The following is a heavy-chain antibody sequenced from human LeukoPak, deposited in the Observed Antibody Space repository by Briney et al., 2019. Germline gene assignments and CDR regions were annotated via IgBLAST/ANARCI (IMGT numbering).Heavy chain of an antibody. J-gene: IGHJ6*03. CDR3: ARLYGSGSYYFYYYYYMDV. D-gene: IGHD3-10*01. CDR1: GFIFDDYG. CDR2: ISSSSSYI. V-gene: IGHV3-21*04. Sequence: GGSLRLSCAASGFIFDDYGMSWVRQAPGKGLEWVSSISSSSSYIYYSDSVKGRFTISRDNAKNSLYLQMNSLRAEDTAVYYCARLYGSGSYYFYYYYYMDVWGKGTTVTVSS.